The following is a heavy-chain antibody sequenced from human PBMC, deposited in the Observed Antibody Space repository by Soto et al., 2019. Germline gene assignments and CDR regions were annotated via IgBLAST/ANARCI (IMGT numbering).Heavy chain of an antibody. CDR3: ARHWDSDDILTGYTPFDY. CDR2: IYYSGST. Sequence: SETLSLTCTGSGGSISSYYWSWIRQPPGKGLEWIGYIYYSGSTNYNPSLKSRVTISVDTSKNQFSLKLSSVTAADTAVYYCARHWDSDDILTGYTPFDYWGQGTLVTVSS. D-gene: IGHD3-9*01. V-gene: IGHV4-59*08. J-gene: IGHJ4*02. CDR1: GGSISSYY.